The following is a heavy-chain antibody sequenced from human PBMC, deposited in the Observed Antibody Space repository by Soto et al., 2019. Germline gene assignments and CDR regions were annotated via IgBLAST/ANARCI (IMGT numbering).Heavy chain of an antibody. CDR1: GGSISSYY. J-gene: IGHJ3*02. Sequence: SETLSLTCTVSGGSISSYYWSWIRQPAGKGLEWIGRIYTSGSTYYNPSLKSRVTISVDTSKNQFSLKLSSVTAADTAVYYCARGDYDHAFDIWGQGTMVTVSS. CDR2: IYTSGST. CDR3: ARGDYDHAFDI. V-gene: IGHV4-4*07. D-gene: IGHD3-22*01.